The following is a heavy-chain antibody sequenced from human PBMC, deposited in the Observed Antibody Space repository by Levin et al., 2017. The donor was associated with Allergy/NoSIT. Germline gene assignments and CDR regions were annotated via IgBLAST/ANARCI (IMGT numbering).Heavy chain of an antibody. J-gene: IGHJ4*02. CDR3: ARPRGGFYGSGSFDS. V-gene: IGHV1-69*13. CDR1: GGTLRNYP. D-gene: IGHD3-10*01. CDR2: IIPAFAST. Sequence: ASVKVSCKAFGGTLRNYPISWVRQAPGQGLEWMGGIIPAFASTNYAQKFQGRVTITADESTRTDDMALRGLSSGYTAVYFCARPRGGFYGSGSFDSWGQGTLVTVSS.